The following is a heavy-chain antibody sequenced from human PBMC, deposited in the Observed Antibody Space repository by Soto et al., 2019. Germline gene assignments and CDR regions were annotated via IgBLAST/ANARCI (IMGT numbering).Heavy chain of an antibody. D-gene: IGHD1-1*01. CDR3: ARHPSASGDSFDI. J-gene: IGHJ3*02. CDR1: GDSISPYY. CDR2: IYYSGTT. V-gene: IGHV4-59*08. Sequence: SSETLSLTCTVSGDSISPYYWSWIRQFPGRGLEWIGYIYYSGTTNYNPSLKSRITISVDTSRNQFSLKLNSMTAADTAVYYCARHPSASGDSFDIWGQGTMVT.